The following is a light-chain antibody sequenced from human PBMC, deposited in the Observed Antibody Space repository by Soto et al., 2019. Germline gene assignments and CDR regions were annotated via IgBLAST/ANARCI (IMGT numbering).Light chain of an antibody. Sequence: QTVVTQPPSASASLGASVKLTCTLSSGHNTYAIAWHQQQPEKGPRYLMKLNSDGSHSKGDGIPDRFSGSSSGAERYLTISSLQSEDEADYYCQTWGSGIHVFGTGTKLTVL. J-gene: IGLJ1*01. CDR2: LNSDGSH. CDR3: QTWGSGIHV. CDR1: SGHNTYA. V-gene: IGLV4-69*01.